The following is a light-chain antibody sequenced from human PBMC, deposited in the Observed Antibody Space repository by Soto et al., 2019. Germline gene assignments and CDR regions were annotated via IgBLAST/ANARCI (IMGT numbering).Light chain of an antibody. Sequence: QSVLTQPASVSGSPGQSITISCTGTSSDVGGYNYVSWFQHHPGKAPKLLIYGNTNRPSGVPDRFSGSKSSTSASLAITGLQADDEAVYYCQSYDSGLTGSVFGGGTKLTVL. V-gene: IGLV2-14*01. CDR2: GNT. CDR1: SSDVGGYNY. J-gene: IGLJ2*01. CDR3: QSYDSGLTGSV.